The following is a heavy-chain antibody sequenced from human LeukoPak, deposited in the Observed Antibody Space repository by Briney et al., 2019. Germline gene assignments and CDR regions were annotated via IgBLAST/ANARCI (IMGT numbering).Heavy chain of an antibody. V-gene: IGHV1-2*02. CDR1: GYTFTGYY. J-gene: IGHJ3*02. Sequence: ASVKVSCKSSGYTFTGYYMHWVRHAPGQGREWMGWINPNSGGTKYAQKFQGRVTMTRDTPISTAYMELSRLRSDDTAVYYCARVQSITILGVGKGSYAFDIWGQGTMVTVSS. D-gene: IGHD3-3*01. CDR2: INPNSGGT. CDR3: ARVQSITILGVGKGSYAFDI.